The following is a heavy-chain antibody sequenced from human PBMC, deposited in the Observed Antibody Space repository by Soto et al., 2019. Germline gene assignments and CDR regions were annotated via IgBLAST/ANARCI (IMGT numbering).Heavy chain of an antibody. V-gene: IGHV1-2*04. CDR1: GYTFTGYY. CDR2: INPNSGGT. CDR3: ARGPYSSGWYGFNWYFDL. J-gene: IGHJ2*01. D-gene: IGHD6-19*01. Sequence: ASVKVSCKASGYTFTGYYMHWVRQAPGQGLEWMGWINPNSGGTNYAQKFQGWVTMTRDTSISTAYMELSRLRSDDTAVYYCARGPYSSGWYGFNWYFDLWGRGTPVTVSS.